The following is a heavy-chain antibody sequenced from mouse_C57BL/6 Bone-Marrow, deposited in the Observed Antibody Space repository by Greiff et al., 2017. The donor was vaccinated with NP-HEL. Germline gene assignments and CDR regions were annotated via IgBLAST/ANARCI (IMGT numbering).Heavy chain of an antibody. V-gene: IGHV5-4*01. J-gene: IGHJ3*01. CDR3: ARDKIGLGRAY. CDR1: GFTFSSYA. D-gene: IGHD4-1*01. CDR2: ISDGGSYT. Sequence: EVHLVESGGGLVKPGGSLKLSCAASGFTFSSYAMSWVRQTPEKRLEWVATISDGGSYTYYPDNVKGRFTISRDNAKNNLYLQLSQLKSEDTAMYYCARDKIGLGRAYWGQGTLVTVSA.